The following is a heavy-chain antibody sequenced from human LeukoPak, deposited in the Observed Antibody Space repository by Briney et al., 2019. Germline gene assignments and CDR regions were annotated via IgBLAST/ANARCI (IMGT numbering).Heavy chain of an antibody. D-gene: IGHD2-2*02. J-gene: IGHJ3*02. CDR2: IRYDGSNK. V-gene: IGHV3-30*02. CDR3: AKAVVPAAILDDAFDI. Sequence: GGSLRLSCAASGFTFSSYGMHWVRQAPGKGLEWVAFIRYDGSNKYYADSVKGRFTISRDNSKSTLYLQMNSLRAEDTAVYYCAKAVVPAAILDDAFDIWGQGTMVTVSS. CDR1: GFTFSSYG.